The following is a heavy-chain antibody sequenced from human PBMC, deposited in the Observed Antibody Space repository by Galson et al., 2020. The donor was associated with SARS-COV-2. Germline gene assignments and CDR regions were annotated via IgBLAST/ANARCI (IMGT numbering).Heavy chain of an antibody. CDR1: GYTFTSYY. J-gene: IGHJ4*02. CDR2: ITPSGGVT. CDR3: ARDLTPSEANYYASSGSLGF. D-gene: IGHD3-22*01. V-gene: IGHV1-46*01. Sequence: ASVKVSCKASGYTFTSYYIHWVRQAPGQGLEWMGLITPSGGVTNYAPKFQGRVTMTRDSSTSTVYMELSSLRSEDTALYYCARDLTPSEANYYASSGSLGFWGQGTQVTVSS.